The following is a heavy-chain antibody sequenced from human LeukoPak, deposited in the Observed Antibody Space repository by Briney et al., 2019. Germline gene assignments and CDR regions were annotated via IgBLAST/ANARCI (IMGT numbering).Heavy chain of an antibody. CDR3: ARILRLGELSLFY. J-gene: IGHJ4*02. CDR1: GYTLTELS. Sequence: GASVKVSCKVSGYTLTELSMHWVRQAPGKGLEWMGRFDPEDGETIYAQKFQGRVTMTADTSTDTVYMELSSLRSEDTAVYYCARILRLGELSLFYWGQGTLVTVSS. CDR2: FDPEDGET. D-gene: IGHD3-16*02. V-gene: IGHV1-24*01.